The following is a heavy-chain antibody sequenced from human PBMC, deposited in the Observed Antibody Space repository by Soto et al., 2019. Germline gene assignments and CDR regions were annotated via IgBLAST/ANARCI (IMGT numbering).Heavy chain of an antibody. Sequence: GGSLRLSCTASGFTFGEYAMSWFRQAPGKGLEWVSSISSSSSYIYYADSVKGRFTISRDNAKNSLYLQMNSLRAEDTAVYYCARDFRGNYYYYGMDVWGQGTTVTVSS. CDR3: ARDFRGNYYYYGMDV. D-gene: IGHD6-13*01. V-gene: IGHV3-21*01. CDR2: ISSSSSYI. J-gene: IGHJ6*02. CDR1: GFTFGEYA.